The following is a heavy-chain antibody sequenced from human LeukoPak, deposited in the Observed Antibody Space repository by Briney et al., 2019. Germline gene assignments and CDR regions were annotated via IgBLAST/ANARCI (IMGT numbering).Heavy chain of an antibody. CDR1: GGTFSSYA. CDR3: ARGRSGELTWAFTLDS. V-gene: IGHV1-2*02. CDR2: INPNSGGT. D-gene: IGHD3-10*01. J-gene: IGHJ4*02. Sequence: EASVKVSCKASGGTFSSYAISWVRQAPGQGLEWMGWINPNSGGTKYAQKFQGRVTMTRDMSISTAYMELSRLRSDDTAVYYCARGRSGELTWAFTLDSWGQGTLVTVSS.